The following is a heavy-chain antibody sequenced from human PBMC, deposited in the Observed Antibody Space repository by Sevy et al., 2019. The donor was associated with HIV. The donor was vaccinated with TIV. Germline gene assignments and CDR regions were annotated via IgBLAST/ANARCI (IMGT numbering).Heavy chain of an antibody. D-gene: IGHD5-18*01. CDR2: IHSDDTT. CDR3: ARGKSGYGYALNY. CDR1: GFTLRSYA. V-gene: IGHV3-66*01. Sequence: GGSLRLSCAASGFTLRSYAMNWVRQAPGKGLEWVSVIHSDDTTYHADSVKDRFTISRDNFKNTLYLHMSSLRAEDTAVYYCARGKSGYGYALNYWGQGTLVTVSS. J-gene: IGHJ4*02.